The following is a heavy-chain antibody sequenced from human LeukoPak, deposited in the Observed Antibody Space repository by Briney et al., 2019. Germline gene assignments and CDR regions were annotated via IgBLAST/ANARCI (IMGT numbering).Heavy chain of an antibody. CDR3: ARAGFALAPHRGTPFDY. CDR2: INHSGST. Sequence: PSETLSLTCAVYGGSFGSYYWSWIRQPPGKGLEWIGEINHSGSTNYKSSLKSRATISVDTSKNQFSLKLNSVTAADTAVYYCARAGFALAPHRGTPFDYWGQGTLVTVSS. CDR1: GGSFGSYY. D-gene: IGHD1-1*01. J-gene: IGHJ4*02. V-gene: IGHV4-34*01.